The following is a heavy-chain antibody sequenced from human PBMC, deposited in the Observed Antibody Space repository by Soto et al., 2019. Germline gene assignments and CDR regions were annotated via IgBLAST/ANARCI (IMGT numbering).Heavy chain of an antibody. V-gene: IGHV3-30*18. Sequence: PGGSLRLSCAASGFTFSSYGMHWVRQAPGKGLEWVAVISYDGSNKYYADSVKGRFTISRDNSKNTLYLQMNSLRAEDTAVYYCAKALGIFVEQLVMIQWFYYYYGMDVWGQGTTVTVSS. CDR2: ISYDGSNK. D-gene: IGHD6-6*01. CDR3: AKALGIFVEQLVMIQWFYYYYGMDV. J-gene: IGHJ6*02. CDR1: GFTFSSYG.